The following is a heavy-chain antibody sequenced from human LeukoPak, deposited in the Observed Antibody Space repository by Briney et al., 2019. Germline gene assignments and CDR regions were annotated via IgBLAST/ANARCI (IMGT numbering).Heavy chain of an antibody. Sequence: GGSLRLSCAASGFSFNSYNMNWVRQAPGKGLEWVSSISSSNTYIYYADSVKGRFTISRDNAKNSLYLQMNSLRAEDTAVYYCARDYQSGFGRYYYMDVWGKGTTVTVSS. CDR2: ISSSNTYI. V-gene: IGHV3-21*01. CDR1: GFSFNSYN. J-gene: IGHJ6*03. D-gene: IGHD3-10*01. CDR3: ARDYQSGFGRYYYMDV.